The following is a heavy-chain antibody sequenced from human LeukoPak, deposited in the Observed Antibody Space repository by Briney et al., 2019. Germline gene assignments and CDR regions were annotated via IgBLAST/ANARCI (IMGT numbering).Heavy chain of an antibody. CDR3: ARGLGVRGVIAIRFGY. CDR1: GYIFTDYS. CDR2: MNPNSGGT. V-gene: IGHV1-2*02. Sequence: ASVKVSCKASGYIFTDYSMHWVRQAPGQGLEWMGWMNPNSGGTNYAQKFQGRVTMTRDTSISTAYMELRRLGSDDTAVYYCARGLGVRGVIAIRFGYWGQGTLVTVSS. D-gene: IGHD3-10*01. J-gene: IGHJ4*02.